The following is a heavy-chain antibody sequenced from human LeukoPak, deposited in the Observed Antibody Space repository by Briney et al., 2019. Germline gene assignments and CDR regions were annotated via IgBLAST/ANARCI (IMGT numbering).Heavy chain of an antibody. V-gene: IGHV4-39*01. Sequence: PSETLSLTCTVSADSISSSSYYWGWIRQPPGKGLEWIGSIYYSRSTYYNPSLKSRVAISVDTSKKQFSLKLTSVTAADTAVYYCARLLAYYDSSGYYFDYWGQGTLVTVSS. J-gene: IGHJ4*02. CDR2: IYYSRST. CDR1: ADSISSSSYY. CDR3: ARLLAYYDSSGYYFDY. D-gene: IGHD3-22*01.